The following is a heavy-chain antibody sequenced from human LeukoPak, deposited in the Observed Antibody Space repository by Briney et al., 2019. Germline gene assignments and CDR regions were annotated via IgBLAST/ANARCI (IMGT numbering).Heavy chain of an antibody. V-gene: IGHV3-53*01. Sequence: ETLSLTCTVSGRSISSYYWSWLRQPPGKGLEWVSVIYSGGSTYYADSVKGRFTISRDNSKNTLYLQMNSLRAEDTAVYYCARDRPTTVTMSYYYYYMDVWGKGTTVTVSS. CDR1: GRSISSYY. CDR2: IYSGGST. D-gene: IGHD4-17*01. CDR3: ARDRPTTVTMSYYYYYMDV. J-gene: IGHJ6*03.